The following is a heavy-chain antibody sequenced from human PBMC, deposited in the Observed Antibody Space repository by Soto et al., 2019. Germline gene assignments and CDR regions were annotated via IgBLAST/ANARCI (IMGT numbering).Heavy chain of an antibody. V-gene: IGHV1-46*01. Sequence: ASVKVSCKAPRATFTSYYINWVRQAPGQGLESMGVINPHGGSTAYAQKFKGRVTLTRDTSAGTVYMEVSSLTSEDTAMYYCARPSGGNFGIIIEGTNWFAPWGQGTLVTVSS. CDR3: ARPSGGNFGIIIEGTNWFAP. J-gene: IGHJ5*02. CDR2: INPHGGST. D-gene: IGHD1-26*01. CDR1: RATFTSYY.